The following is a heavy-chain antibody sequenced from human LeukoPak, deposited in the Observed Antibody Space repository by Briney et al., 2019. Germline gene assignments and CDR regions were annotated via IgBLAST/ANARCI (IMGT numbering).Heavy chain of an antibody. CDR2: ISYDGSNK. J-gene: IGHJ4*02. D-gene: IGHD3-22*01. Sequence: GGSLRLSCAASGFAFSNYGIHWVPQAPGKGLEWVAVISYDGSNKYYAESVKGRFTISRDNSKNTLYLQMNSLRAEDTAVYYCAKGYGFDSSGSEHYFENWGQGILVTVSS. V-gene: IGHV3-30*18. CDR1: GFAFSNYG. CDR3: AKGYGFDSSGSEHYFEN.